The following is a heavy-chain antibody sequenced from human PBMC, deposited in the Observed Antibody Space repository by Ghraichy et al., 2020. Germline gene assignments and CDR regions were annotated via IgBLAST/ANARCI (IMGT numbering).Heavy chain of an antibody. Sequence: SGPTLVKPTQTLTLTCTFSGFSLTTSGVGVAWVRQPPGKALEWLSLIYWNGDKRYSPSLKSRLTITKDTSKNLVVLTMTNMDTVDTGTYYCVQSPRPVPFVEYFQRWGRGTLVTVSS. CDR2: IYWNGDK. V-gene: IGHV2-5*04. CDR1: GFSLTTSGVG. CDR3: VQSPRPVPFVEYFQR. J-gene: IGHJ1*01.